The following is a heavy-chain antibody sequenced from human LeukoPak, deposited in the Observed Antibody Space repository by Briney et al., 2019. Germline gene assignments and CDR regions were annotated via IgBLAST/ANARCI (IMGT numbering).Heavy chain of an antibody. J-gene: IGHJ3*02. V-gene: IGHV3-30*02. CDR2: IRYDGSNK. D-gene: IGHD6-13*01. Sequence: GGSLRLSCAASGFTFSSYGMHWVRQAPGKGLEWVAFIRYDGSNKYYADSVKGRFTISRDNAKNSLYLQMNSLRAEDTAVYYCATREGGSSWHPNAFDIWGQGTMVTVSS. CDR1: GFTFSSYG. CDR3: ATREGGSSWHPNAFDI.